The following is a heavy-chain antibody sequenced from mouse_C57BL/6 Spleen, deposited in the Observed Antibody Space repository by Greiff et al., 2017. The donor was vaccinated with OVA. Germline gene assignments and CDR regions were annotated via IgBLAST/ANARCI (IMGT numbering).Heavy chain of an antibody. CDR1: GYTFTDYY. Sequence: EVQLQQSGPELVKPGASVKISCKASGYTFTDYYMNWVKQSHGKSLEWIGDINPNNGGTSYNQKFKGKATLTVDKSSSTAYMELRSLTSEDSAVYYCAPYDYDGGWFAYWGQGTLVTVSA. CDR3: APYDYDGGWFAY. J-gene: IGHJ3*01. D-gene: IGHD2-4*01. CDR2: INPNNGGT. V-gene: IGHV1-26*01.